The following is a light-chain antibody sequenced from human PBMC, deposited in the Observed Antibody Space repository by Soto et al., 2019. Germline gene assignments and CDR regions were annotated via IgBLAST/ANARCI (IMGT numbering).Light chain of an antibody. CDR3: QQSFTTPYT. J-gene: IGKJ2*01. CDR1: QSISSY. CDR2: EAS. Sequence: IQMTQSPSSLSASVGDRVTRACRSSQSISSYLNWYQQKPGKAPKFLIYEASSLQSGVPSRFSGSGSGTEFTLTISSLQPEDFATYHCQQSFTTPYTFGQGTKVDIK. V-gene: IGKV1-39*01.